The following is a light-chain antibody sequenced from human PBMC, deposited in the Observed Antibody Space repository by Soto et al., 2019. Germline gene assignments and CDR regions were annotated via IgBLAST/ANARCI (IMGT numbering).Light chain of an antibody. Sequence: EIVMTQSPATLSVSPGERANLSCRASQSVSSNLAWYQQKPGQAPRLLIYGASTRATGIPARFSGSGSGTEFTLTISSLQSEDFAVYYCQQCNNWPWTFGQGTKVDIK. V-gene: IGKV3-15*01. CDR3: QQCNNWPWT. CDR2: GAS. J-gene: IGKJ1*01. CDR1: QSVSSN.